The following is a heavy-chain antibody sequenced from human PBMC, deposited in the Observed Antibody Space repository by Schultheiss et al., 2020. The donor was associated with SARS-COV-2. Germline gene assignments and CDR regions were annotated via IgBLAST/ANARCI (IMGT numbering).Heavy chain of an antibody. Sequence: GGSLRLSCAASGFTFRNYWMHWVRQIPGKGLVWVSRINSDGSASSYADSVKGRFTISRDNSKNMLYLQLNSLRAEDTAVYYCAKDREVIVPAASDYWGQGTLVTVSS. CDR3: AKDREVIVPAASDY. V-gene: IGHV3-74*01. J-gene: IGHJ4*02. D-gene: IGHD2-2*01. CDR1: GFTFRNYW. CDR2: INSDGSAS.